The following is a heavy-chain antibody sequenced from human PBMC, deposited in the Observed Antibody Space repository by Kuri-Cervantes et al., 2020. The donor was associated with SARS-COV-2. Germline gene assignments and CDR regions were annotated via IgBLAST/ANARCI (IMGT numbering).Heavy chain of an antibody. Sequence: GGSLRLSCKASGYTFTSYYMHWVRQAPGQGLEWMGIINPSGGSTSYAQKFQGRVTMTRDTSTSTVYMELSSLRSEDTAVYYCARTRIAAAGTDAFDIWGQGTMVTVSS. CDR1: GYTFTSYY. CDR2: INPSGGST. J-gene: IGHJ3*02. D-gene: IGHD6-13*01. CDR3: ARTRIAAAGTDAFDI. V-gene: IGHV1-46*01.